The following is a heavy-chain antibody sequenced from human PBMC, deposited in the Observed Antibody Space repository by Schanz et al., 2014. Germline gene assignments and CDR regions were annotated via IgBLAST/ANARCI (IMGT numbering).Heavy chain of an antibody. CDR2: INPNSGTT. CDR3: AKNQYDDVDLSSFYFDF. CDR1: GYTFTTYY. V-gene: IGHV1-46*01. J-gene: IGHJ4*02. D-gene: IGHD3-10*02. Sequence: QVQLVQSGAEVKKPGVSVKVSCKASGYTFTTYYIHWVRQAPGQGLEWMGKINPNSGTTRIAQNFQGRLTVTRDTSTSTVNMELSSLRSEDTAIYYCAKNQYDDVDLSSFYFDFWGQGTLVTVSS.